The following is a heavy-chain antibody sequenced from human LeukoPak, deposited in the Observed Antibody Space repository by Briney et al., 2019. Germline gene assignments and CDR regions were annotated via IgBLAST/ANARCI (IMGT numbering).Heavy chain of an antibody. D-gene: IGHD3-22*01. CDR2: IIPIFGTA. V-gene: IGHV1-69*05. J-gene: IGHJ5*02. CDR1: GYTFTSYY. Sequence: GASVKVSCKASGYTFTSYYMHWVQQAPGQGLEWMGRIIPIFGTANYAQKFQGRVTITTDESTSTAYMELSSLRSEDTAVYYCARRAYYYDSSGYHHNWFDPWGQGTLVTVSS. CDR3: ARRAYYYDSSGYHHNWFDP.